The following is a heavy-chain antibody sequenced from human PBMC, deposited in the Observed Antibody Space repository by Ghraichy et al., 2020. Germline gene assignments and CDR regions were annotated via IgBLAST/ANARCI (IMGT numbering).Heavy chain of an antibody. Sequence: GGSLRLSCAASGFTFSDYSIYWIRQAPGQGLEWVSSISSRSGYIYYADSVKGRFSISRDNAKNSLYLQMNSLRAEDTAVYYCARPLGLAGTGRYYAMDVWGQGTTVTVSS. CDR3: ARPLGLAGTGRYYAMDV. J-gene: IGHJ6*02. D-gene: IGHD1-1*01. V-gene: IGHV3-21*01. CDR2: ISSRSGYI. CDR1: GFTFSDYS.